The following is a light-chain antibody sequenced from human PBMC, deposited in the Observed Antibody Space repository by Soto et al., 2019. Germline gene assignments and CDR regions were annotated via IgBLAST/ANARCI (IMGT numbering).Light chain of an antibody. CDR3: SAWDDSLNVLL. CDR2: GND. Sequence: QSALTQPPSASETPGQRVTISCSGSHSNIASNTVSWYQQFPGVAPKLLIYGNDHRPSGVPDRFSASKSGTSASLAISGLQSEDEADYYCSAWDDSLNVLLFGGGTKVTVL. J-gene: IGLJ2*01. CDR1: HSNIASNT. V-gene: IGLV1-44*01.